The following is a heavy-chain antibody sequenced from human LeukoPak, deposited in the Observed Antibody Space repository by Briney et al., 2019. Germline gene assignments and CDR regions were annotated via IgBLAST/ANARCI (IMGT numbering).Heavy chain of an antibody. D-gene: IGHD3-22*01. J-gene: IGHJ4*02. CDR3: AREIYDSSGGTLDY. V-gene: IGHV3-33*01. CDR1: GFTFSSYG. Sequence: GGFLRLSCAASGFTFSSYGMHWVRQAPGKGLEWVAVIWYDGSNKYYADSVKGRFTISRDNSKNTLYLQMNSLRAEDTAVYYCAREIYDSSGGTLDYWGQGTLVTVSS. CDR2: IWYDGSNK.